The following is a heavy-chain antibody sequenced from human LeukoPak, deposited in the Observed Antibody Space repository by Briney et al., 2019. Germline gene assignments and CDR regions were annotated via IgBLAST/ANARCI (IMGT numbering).Heavy chain of an antibody. D-gene: IGHD6-13*01. CDR1: SGSISDSPYY. CDR2: ILYSGST. Sequence: PSETLSLTCTISSGSISDSPYYWGWIRQPPGKGLEWIGSILYSGSTYYNPSLKSRLTISVDTSKNQFSLKLSSVTATDTAVYYCARHGCSGAAGSWFDPWGHGTLVTVSS. V-gene: IGHV4-39*01. CDR3: ARHGCSGAAGSWFDP. J-gene: IGHJ5*02.